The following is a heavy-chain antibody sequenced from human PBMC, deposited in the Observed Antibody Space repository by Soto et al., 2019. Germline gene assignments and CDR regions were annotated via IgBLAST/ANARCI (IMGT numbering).Heavy chain of an antibody. V-gene: IGHV1-18*01. D-gene: IGHD2-15*01. J-gene: IGHJ2*01. Sequence: QVQLVQSGGEVKKPGASVKVSCQASGYTFSDYAISWVRQAPGQGLEWMGWISASTRNTDQAQNFPGRVIRTRDTSTNTAYMELRSLRSDDTAVYYCVRCYCSVGSCYACWHFDLWGRGTLVTVSS. CDR1: GYTFSDYA. CDR3: VRCYCSVGSCYACWHFDL. CDR2: ISASTRNT.